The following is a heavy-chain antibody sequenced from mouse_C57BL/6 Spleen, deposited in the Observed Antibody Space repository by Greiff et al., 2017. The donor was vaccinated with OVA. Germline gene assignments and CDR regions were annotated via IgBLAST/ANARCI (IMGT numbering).Heavy chain of an antibody. D-gene: IGHD2-4*01. CDR2: INPNNGGT. CDR3: ARRRYDYDNFDV. J-gene: IGHJ1*03. Sequence: VQLKQSGPELVKPGASVKIPCKASGYTFIDYNMDWVKQSHGKSLEWIGDINPNNGGTIYNQKFKGKATLTVDKSSSTAYMELRSLTSEDTAVYYCARRRYDYDNFDVWGTGTTVTVSS. V-gene: IGHV1-18*01. CDR1: GYTFIDYN.